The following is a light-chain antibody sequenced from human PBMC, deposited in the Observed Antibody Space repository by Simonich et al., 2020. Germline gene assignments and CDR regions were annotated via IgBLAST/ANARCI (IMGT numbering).Light chain of an antibody. CDR3: CSYAGSYTV. J-gene: IGLJ3*02. V-gene: IGLV2-11*01. Sequence: QSALTQPRSVSGSPGQSVTISCTGTSSDVGGYNYVSWYQQHPGKAPKLMIYDVSKQPSGVPDRFSGSKSSNTASLTITGLQAEDEAEYYCCSYAGSYTVFGGGSKLTVL. CDR2: DVS. CDR1: SSDVGGYNY.